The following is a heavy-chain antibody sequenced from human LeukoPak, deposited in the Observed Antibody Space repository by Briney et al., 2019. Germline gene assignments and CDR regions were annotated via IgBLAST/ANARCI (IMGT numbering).Heavy chain of an antibody. J-gene: IGHJ4*02. CDR1: GGTFSSYA. Sequence: SVKVSCKASGGTFSSYAISWVRQAPGQGLEWMGRIIPIFGIANYAQKFQGRVTITADKSTSTAYMELSSVRSEDTAVYYCAREWFGELPFDYWGQGTLVTVSS. CDR3: AREWFGELPFDY. D-gene: IGHD3-10*01. V-gene: IGHV1-69*04. CDR2: IIPIFGIA.